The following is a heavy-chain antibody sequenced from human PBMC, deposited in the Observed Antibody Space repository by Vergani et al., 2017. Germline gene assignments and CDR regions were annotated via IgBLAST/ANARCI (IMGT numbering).Heavy chain of an antibody. D-gene: IGHD3-3*01. CDR1: GGSISSGGYS. J-gene: IGHJ6*03. CDR2: IYHSGST. V-gene: IGHV4-30-2*01. CDR3: ARDRVRYDFWSGTPDYYMDV. Sequence: QLQLQESGSGLVKPSQTLSLTCAVSGGSISSGGYSWSWIRQPPGKGLEWIGYIYHSGSTYYNPSLKSRVTISVDRSKNQFSLKLSSVTAADTAVYYCARDRVRYDFWSGTPDYYMDVWGKGTTVTVSS.